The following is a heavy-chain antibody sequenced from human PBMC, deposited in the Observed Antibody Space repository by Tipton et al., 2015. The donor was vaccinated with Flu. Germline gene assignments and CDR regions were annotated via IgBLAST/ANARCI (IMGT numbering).Heavy chain of an antibody. D-gene: IGHD3-10*01. CDR3: ARFSVRGESDY. CDR2: INHSGIT. CDR1: GGSLSGYY. J-gene: IGHJ4*02. V-gene: IGHV4-34*01. Sequence: LRLSCAVYGGSLSGYYWTWIRQPPGKGLEWIGEINHSGITNYNPSLKSRVTMSVDTSKNQFSLKMSSVTAADTAVYYCARFSVRGESDYWGQGTLVTVSS.